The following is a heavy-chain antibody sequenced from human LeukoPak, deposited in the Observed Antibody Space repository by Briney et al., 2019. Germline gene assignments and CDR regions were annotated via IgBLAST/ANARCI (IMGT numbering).Heavy chain of an antibody. Sequence: GGSLRLSCAASGFTFSSYWMNWVRQAPGKGLEWVANIKQDGSEKYYVDSVKGRFTISRDNAKNSLYLQMNSLRAEDTAVYYCARDLGYCSGGSCYPSFMDVWGKGTTVTISS. CDR1: GFTFSSYW. V-gene: IGHV3-7*01. J-gene: IGHJ6*03. D-gene: IGHD2-15*01. CDR2: IKQDGSEK. CDR3: ARDLGYCSGGSCYPSFMDV.